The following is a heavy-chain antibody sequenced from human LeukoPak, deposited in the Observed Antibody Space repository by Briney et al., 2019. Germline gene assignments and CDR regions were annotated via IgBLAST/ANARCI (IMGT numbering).Heavy chain of an antibody. V-gene: IGHV1-2*02. J-gene: IGHJ4*02. CDR1: GYTFTGYY. CDR3: ARVSGYGYNREDY. CDR2: MNPNSGGT. D-gene: IGHD5-24*01. Sequence: GASVTVSCKASGYTFTGYYMHWVRQAPGQGLEWMGWMNPNSGGTNHAQTFQGRVTMTRDTSISTAYMELTSLRSDDTAVYYCARVSGYGYNREDYWGQGTLVTVSS.